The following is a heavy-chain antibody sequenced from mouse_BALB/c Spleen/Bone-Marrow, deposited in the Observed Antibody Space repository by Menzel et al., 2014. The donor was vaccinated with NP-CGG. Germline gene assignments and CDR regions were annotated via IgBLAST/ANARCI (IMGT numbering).Heavy chain of an antibody. J-gene: IGHJ4*01. V-gene: IGHV2-9*02. D-gene: IGHD3-2*02. CDR1: GFSLTNYG. Sequence: QVQLQQSGPGLVAPSQSLSITCTVSGFSLTNYGVHWVRQPPGKGLEWLGVIWAGGSTNYNSALMFRLSISKDNSKSQVFLKMNSLQTDDTAMYYCARVTSSAVGAMDYWGQGTSVTVSS. CDR3: ARVTSSAVGAMDY. CDR2: IWAGGST.